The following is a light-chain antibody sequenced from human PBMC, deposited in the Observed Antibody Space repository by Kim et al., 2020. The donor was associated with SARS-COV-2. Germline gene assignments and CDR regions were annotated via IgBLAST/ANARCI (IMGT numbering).Light chain of an antibody. CDR3: QQYNSYSPIT. CDR2: KAS. J-gene: IGKJ4*01. V-gene: IGKV1-5*03. Sequence: DIQMTQSPSTLSASVGDRVTITCRASQSIGRGLAWYQQKPGKAPNLLIYKASSLDTGVPSRFSGGGSGTEFTLTISSLQPDDFATYYCQQYNSYSPITFGGGTKVDIK. CDR1: QSIGRG.